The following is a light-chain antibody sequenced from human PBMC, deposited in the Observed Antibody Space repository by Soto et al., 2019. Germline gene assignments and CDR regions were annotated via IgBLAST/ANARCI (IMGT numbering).Light chain of an antibody. CDR3: TSFTSSSTWV. Sequence: QSALTQPASVSGSPGQSITISCTGTSSDVGGYNYVSWFQQHPGKAPKLKIYEVSNRPSGVSNRFSGSKSGYTASLTISEHQAEEEADYYCTSFTSSSTWVFGGGTKVTVL. J-gene: IGLJ3*02. CDR1: SSDVGGYNY. CDR2: EVS. V-gene: IGLV2-14*03.